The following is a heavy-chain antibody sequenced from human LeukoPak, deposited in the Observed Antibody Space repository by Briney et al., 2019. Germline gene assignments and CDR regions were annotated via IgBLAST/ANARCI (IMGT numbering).Heavy chain of an antibody. Sequence: PSETLSLTCTVSGGSISSSSYYWGWIRQPPGKGLEWIGSIYYSGSTYYNPSLKSRVTISVDTSKNQFSLKLSSVTAADTAVYYCARVLAHYYDSSGYYYGQYYFDYWGQGTLVTVSS. CDR1: GGSISSSSYY. CDR3: ARVLAHYYDSSGYYYGQYYFDY. J-gene: IGHJ4*02. CDR2: IYYSGST. D-gene: IGHD3-22*01. V-gene: IGHV4-39*01.